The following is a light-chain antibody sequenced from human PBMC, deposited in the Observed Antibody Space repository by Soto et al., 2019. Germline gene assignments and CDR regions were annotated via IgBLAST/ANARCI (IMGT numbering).Light chain of an antibody. Sequence: SYELTQPPSVAVAPGQTARITCGGNNIGSKSVHWYQQKPGQAPVLVVSNDSDRPSGIPERFSGFNSGNTATLTISRVEAGDEADFYCQVWDTSSDHYVFGGGTKLTVL. V-gene: IGLV3-21*02. CDR3: QVWDTSSDHYV. CDR2: NDS. J-gene: IGLJ1*01. CDR1: NIGSKS.